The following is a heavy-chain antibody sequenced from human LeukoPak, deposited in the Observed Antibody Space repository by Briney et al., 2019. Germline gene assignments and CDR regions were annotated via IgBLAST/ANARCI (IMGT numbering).Heavy chain of an antibody. V-gene: IGHV3-33*01. J-gene: IGHJ4*02. CDR3: ARGAGHNYPYYFDY. Sequence: GGSLRLSCAASGFTFSSYGMHWVRQAPGKGLEWVAVIWYDGSNKYYADSVKGRFTISRDNSKNTLYLQMNSLRAEDTAVYYCARGAGHNYPYYFDYWGQGTLVTVSS. CDR2: IWYDGSNK. CDR1: GFTFSSYG. D-gene: IGHD5-24*01.